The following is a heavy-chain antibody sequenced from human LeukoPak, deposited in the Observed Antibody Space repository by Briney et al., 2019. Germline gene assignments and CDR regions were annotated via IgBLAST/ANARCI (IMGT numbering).Heavy chain of an antibody. J-gene: IGHJ4*02. CDR1: GGSISSSSYY. D-gene: IGHD1-26*01. CDR3: ARHGDGESGSYYPLGY. CDR2: IYYSGST. V-gene: IGHV4-39*01. Sequence: SETLSLTCTVSGGSISSSSYYWGWIRQPPGEGLEWIGSIYYSGSTYYNPSLKSRVTTSVDTSKNQFSLKLSSVTAADTAVYYCARHGDGESGSYYPLGYWGQGTLVTISS.